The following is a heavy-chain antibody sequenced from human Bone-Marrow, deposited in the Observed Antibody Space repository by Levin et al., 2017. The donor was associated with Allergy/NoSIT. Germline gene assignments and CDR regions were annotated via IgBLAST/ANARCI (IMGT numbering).Heavy chain of an antibody. J-gene: IGHJ3*02. D-gene: IGHD2-15*01. V-gene: IGHV1-2*02. CDR1: GYTFTAYY. Sequence: RASVKVSCKASGYTFTAYYIHWVRQAPGQGLEWLGWLNPNGDGTTYSVKFEDRVTMTGDTSISTAYMELSSLRSGDSAVYYCARYPIVPPATTGGGSGGTLVEALDIWGHGTMVTVSS. CDR2: LNPNGDGT. CDR3: ARYPIVPPATTGGGSGGTLVEALDI.